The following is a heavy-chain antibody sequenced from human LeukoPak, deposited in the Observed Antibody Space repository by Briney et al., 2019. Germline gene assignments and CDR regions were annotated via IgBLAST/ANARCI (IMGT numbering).Heavy chain of an antibody. J-gene: IGHJ6*03. D-gene: IGHD2-2*03. CDR3: AKLGGGYCSGTSCYGYYYYYMDV. Sequence: SETLSLTCTVSGASISSSYWSWIRQPAGKGLEWIGRLYTTGSTDYNPSLRSRVTMSVDTSKNQFSLKLNSVTAAYTAVYYCAKLGGGYCSGTSCYGYYYYYMDVWGKGTTVTVSS. V-gene: IGHV4-4*07. CDR2: LYTTGST. CDR1: GASISSSY.